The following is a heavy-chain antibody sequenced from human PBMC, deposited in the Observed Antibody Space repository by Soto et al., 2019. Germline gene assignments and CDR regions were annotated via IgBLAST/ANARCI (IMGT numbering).Heavy chain of an antibody. J-gene: IGHJ6*02. D-gene: IGHD3-10*01. Sequence: PSETLSLTCAVSGGSISSGGYSWSWIRQPPGKGLEWIGYIYHSGSTYCNPSLKSRVTISVDRSKNQFSLKLSSVTAADTAVYYCARGGDRGIIIPSDYSYYGIDVCGQGTTVTVSS. V-gene: IGHV4-30-2*01. CDR1: GGSISSGGYS. CDR2: IYHSGST. CDR3: ARGGDRGIIIPSDYSYYGIDV.